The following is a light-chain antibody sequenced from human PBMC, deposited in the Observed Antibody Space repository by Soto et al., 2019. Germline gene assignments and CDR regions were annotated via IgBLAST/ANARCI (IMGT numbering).Light chain of an antibody. Sequence: DIQMTQSPSTLFASVGDTVTITCLASQSISAWLAWYHQRPWKAPKLLIYDASTLESGVPSRFSGSRSGTEFTLTISSLQPDDFATYYCQQYNSYSWTFGQGTKVDIK. CDR3: QQYNSYSWT. CDR2: DAS. CDR1: QSISAW. J-gene: IGKJ1*01. V-gene: IGKV1-5*01.